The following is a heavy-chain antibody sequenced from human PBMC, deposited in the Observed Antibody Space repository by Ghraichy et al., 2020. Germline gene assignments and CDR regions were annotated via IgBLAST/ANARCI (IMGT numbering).Heavy chain of an antibody. D-gene: IGHD2-21*02. CDR2: FDPEDGKT. CDR3: GTIECGGDCSF. Sequence: ASVKVSCKVSGYSLSELAMHWVRQAPGKGFEWMGGFDPEDGKTVYAQKFQGRVTMTEDTSTDTTYMELSSLRSEDTAVYYCGTIECGGDCSFWGQGTLVTVSS. V-gene: IGHV1-24*01. J-gene: IGHJ4*02. CDR1: GYSLSELA.